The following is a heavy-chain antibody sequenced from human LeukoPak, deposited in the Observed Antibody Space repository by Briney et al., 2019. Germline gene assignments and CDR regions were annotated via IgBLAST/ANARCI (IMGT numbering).Heavy chain of an antibody. CDR3: AKCYPDIVVVVAALFQYYFDY. CDR1: EFTFSSYA. Sequence: GGSLRLSCAASEFTFSSYAMSWVRQAPGKGLEWVSAISGSGGSTYYADSVKGRFTISRDNSKNTLYLQMNSLRAEDTAVYYCAKCYPDIVVVVAALFQYYFDYWGQGTLVTVSS. CDR2: ISGSGGST. D-gene: IGHD2-15*01. V-gene: IGHV3-23*01. J-gene: IGHJ4*02.